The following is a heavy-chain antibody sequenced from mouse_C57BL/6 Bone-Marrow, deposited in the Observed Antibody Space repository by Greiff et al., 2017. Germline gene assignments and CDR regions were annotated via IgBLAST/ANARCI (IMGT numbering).Heavy chain of an antibody. V-gene: IGHV2-6*01. Sequence: VKLMESGPGLVAPSQSLSITCTVSGFSLTSYGVDWVRKSPGKGLEWLGVIWGVGSTNYNSALKSRLSISKDNSKRQVFLKMNSLQTDDTTMYYCASSLTYNAIDYWGQGTSVTVSS. CDR3: ASSLTYNAIDY. J-gene: IGHJ4*01. CDR2: IWGVGST. CDR1: GFSLTSYG. D-gene: IGHD4-1*01.